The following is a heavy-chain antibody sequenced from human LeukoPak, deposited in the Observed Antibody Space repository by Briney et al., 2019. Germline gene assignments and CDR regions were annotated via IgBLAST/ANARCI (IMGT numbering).Heavy chain of an antibody. CDR1: GGSISSYY. J-gene: IGHJ4*02. CDR3: ARENSGSYREFDY. D-gene: IGHD1-26*01. V-gene: IGHV4-4*07. Sequence: PSETLSLTCTVSGGSISSYYWSWIRQPAGKGLEWIGRIYTSGSTNYNASLKSRASMSVDTSKNQFSLKLSSVTAADTAAFYCARENSGSYREFDYWGQGTLVTVSS. CDR2: IYTSGST.